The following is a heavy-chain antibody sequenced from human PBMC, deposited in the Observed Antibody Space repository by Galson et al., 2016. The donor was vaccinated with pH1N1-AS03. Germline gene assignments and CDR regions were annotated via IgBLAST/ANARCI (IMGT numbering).Heavy chain of an antibody. CDR2: IWNDGGTT. CDR1: GFTISKYG. D-gene: IGHD3-22*01. J-gene: IGHJ4*02. V-gene: IGHV3-33*01. Sequence: SLRLSCATSGFTISKYGMHWVRQAPGKGLEWVAIIWNDGGTTHYADSAKGRFTTSRDNSKNTLYLQMNSLRGEDTAFYYCVRDDDSSGYYPDSWGRGTLVTVSS. CDR3: VRDDDSSGYYPDS.